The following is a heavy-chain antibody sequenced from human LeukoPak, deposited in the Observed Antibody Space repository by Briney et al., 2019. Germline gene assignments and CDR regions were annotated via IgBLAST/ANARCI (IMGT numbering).Heavy chain of an antibody. J-gene: IGHJ4*02. Sequence: GGSLRLSCAASGFTFNNYALHWVRQAPGKWLEWVAVISYDGRDKFYADSLKGRFTISRDNSMNSLYLQMNSLRAEDMALYYCAKDMSYGGYSGYDYWGQGTLVTVSS. CDR3: AKDMSYGGYSGYDY. CDR2: ISYDGRDK. CDR1: GFTFNNYA. D-gene: IGHD5-12*01. V-gene: IGHV3-30*04.